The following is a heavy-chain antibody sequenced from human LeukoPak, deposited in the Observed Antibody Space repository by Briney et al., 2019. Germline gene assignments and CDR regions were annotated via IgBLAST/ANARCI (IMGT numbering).Heavy chain of an antibody. CDR3: ARARVRYESSGYYDYYFDY. V-gene: IGHV7-4-1*02. D-gene: IGHD3-22*01. J-gene: IGHJ4*02. CDR2: INTNTGNP. Sequence: GASVKVSCKASGYTFTSYAMNWVRQAPGQGLEWMGWINTNTGNPTYAQGFTGRFVFSLDTSVSTAYLQITSLKAEDTAVYYCARARVRYESSGYYDYYFDYWGQGTLVTVSS. CDR1: GYTFTSYA.